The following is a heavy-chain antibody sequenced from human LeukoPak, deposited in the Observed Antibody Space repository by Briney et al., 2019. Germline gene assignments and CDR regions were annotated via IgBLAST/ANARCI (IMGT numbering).Heavy chain of an antibody. D-gene: IGHD6-19*01. CDR3: VKQGIAVAGGYFDY. J-gene: IGHJ4*02. V-gene: IGHV4-34*01. CDR2: INHSGST. CDR1: GGSFSGYY. Sequence: SETLSLTCAVYGGSFSGYYWSWIRQPPGKGLEWIGEINHSGSTNYNPSLKSRVTISVDTSKNQFSLKLSSVTAADTAVYYCVKQGIAVAGGYFDYWGQGTLVTVSS.